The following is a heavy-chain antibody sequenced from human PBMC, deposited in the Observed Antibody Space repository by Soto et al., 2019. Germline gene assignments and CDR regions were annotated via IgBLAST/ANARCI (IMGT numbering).Heavy chain of an antibody. CDR1: GGSISSGGYY. J-gene: IGHJ6*02. V-gene: IGHV4-31*03. Sequence: QVQLQESGPGLVKPSQTLTLGCTVSGGSISSGGYYWSWIRQHPGKGLEWIGYISYSGSTYYNPSLKSRVTISVDTSKNQFSLQLSSVTAADTAVYYCARVFGFGGMDVWGQGTTVTVS. D-gene: IGHD3-10*01. CDR2: ISYSGST. CDR3: ARVFGFGGMDV.